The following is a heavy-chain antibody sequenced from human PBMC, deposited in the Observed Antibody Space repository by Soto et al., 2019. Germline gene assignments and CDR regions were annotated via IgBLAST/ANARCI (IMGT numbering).Heavy chain of an antibody. CDR2: INPNSGGT. Sequence: ASVKVSCKASGYTFTGYCMHWVRQAPGQGLEWMGWINPNSGGTNYAQKFQGRVTMTRDTSISTAYMELSRLRSDDTAVYYCARARRALVLRVKGLGSTNLFDPWGQGTPVTVSS. CDR3: ARARRALVLRVKGLGSTNLFDP. V-gene: IGHV1-2*02. D-gene: IGHD6-6*01. CDR1: GYTFTGYC. J-gene: IGHJ5*02.